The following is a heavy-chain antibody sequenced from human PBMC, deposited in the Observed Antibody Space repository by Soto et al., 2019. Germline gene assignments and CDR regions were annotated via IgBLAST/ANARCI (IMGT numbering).Heavy chain of an antibody. Sequence: QITLKESGPTLVKPTQTLTLTCTFSGFSLSTSGVGVGWIRQPPGKALEWLALIYWDDDKRYSPSLKSRLTITKDTSKNQVVLTMTNMDPVDTATYYCAHRYGDPGWFDPWGQGTLVTVSS. CDR2: IYWDDDK. D-gene: IGHD4-17*01. V-gene: IGHV2-5*02. J-gene: IGHJ5*02. CDR1: GFSLSTSGVG. CDR3: AHRYGDPGWFDP.